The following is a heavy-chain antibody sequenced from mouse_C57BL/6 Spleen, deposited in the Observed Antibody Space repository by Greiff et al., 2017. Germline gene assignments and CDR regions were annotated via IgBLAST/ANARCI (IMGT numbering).Heavy chain of an antibody. CDR1: GYTFTDYY. J-gene: IGHJ1*03. V-gene: IGHV1-26*01. CDR2: INPKNGGT. CDR3: ASGFITTLTGRGDWYFDV. Sequence: EVQLQQSGPELVKPGASVKISCKASGYTFTDYYMNWVKQSHGKSLEWIGDINPKNGGTSYNQKFKGKATLTVEKSSSTAYMELRSLTSKDSAVYYCASGFITTLTGRGDWYFDVWGTGTTVTVSS. D-gene: IGHD1-1*01.